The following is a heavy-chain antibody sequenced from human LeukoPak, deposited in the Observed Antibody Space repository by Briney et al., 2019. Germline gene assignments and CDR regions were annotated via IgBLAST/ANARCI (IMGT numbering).Heavy chain of an antibody. CDR1: GGSISSSSDY. V-gene: IGHV4-39*01. J-gene: IGHJ4*02. CDR3: ARPLGGGSGWYEEYYFDY. CDR2: IYYSGST. D-gene: IGHD6-19*01. Sequence: SETLSLTCTVSGGSISSSSDYWGWIRQPPGKGLEWIGSIYYSGSTYYNPSLKSRVTISVDTSKNQFSLKLSSVTAADTAVYYCARPLGGGSGWYEEYYFDYWGQGTLVTVSS.